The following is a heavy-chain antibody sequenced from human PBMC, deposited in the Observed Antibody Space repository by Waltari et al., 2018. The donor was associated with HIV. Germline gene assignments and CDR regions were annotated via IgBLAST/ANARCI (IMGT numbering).Heavy chain of an antibody. CDR2: IYYSGST. J-gene: IGHJ4*02. V-gene: IGHV4-39*01. D-gene: IGHD3-22*01. CDR1: GGPISSSSYY. CDR3: ARHTDSSGYYHPPFDY. Sequence: QLQLQESGPGLVKPSETLSLTCTVSGGPISSSSYYWGWIRQPPGKGLEWIGSIYYSGSTYYNPSLKSRITISVDTSKQQFSLKLSSVTAADTAVYYCARHTDSSGYYHPPFDYWGQGTLVTVSS.